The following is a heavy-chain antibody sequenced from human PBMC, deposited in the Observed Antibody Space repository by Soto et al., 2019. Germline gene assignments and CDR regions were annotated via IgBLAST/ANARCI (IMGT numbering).Heavy chain of an antibody. CDR1: GGTFSSFA. Sequence: QVLLVQSGAEVKKPGSSVRVSCKTSGGTFSSFAISWVRLAPGQGLEWMGVIVPMFAAPTYAQKFTGRVSITADESTLTAYMELSIRRSADTAVSYCARDRVLRGNAYYYGMDVWGQGTTVTVSS. CDR2: IVPMFAAP. J-gene: IGHJ6*02. V-gene: IGHV1-69*12. CDR3: ARDRVLRGNAYYYGMDV. D-gene: IGHD2-15*01.